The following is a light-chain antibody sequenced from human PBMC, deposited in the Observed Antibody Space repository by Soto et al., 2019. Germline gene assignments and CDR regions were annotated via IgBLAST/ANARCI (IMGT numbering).Light chain of an antibody. CDR1: SSDVGGYNY. CDR3: SSYGGYNNVI. V-gene: IGLV2-8*01. Sequence: QSALTQPPSASGSPGQSVTISCTGTSSDVGGYNYVSWYQQHPDKAPKLIIYEVSKRPSGVPDRFSGSKSGNTASLTLSGLQAEDEADYYCSSYGGYNNVIFGGGTKLTVL. CDR2: EVS. J-gene: IGLJ2*01.